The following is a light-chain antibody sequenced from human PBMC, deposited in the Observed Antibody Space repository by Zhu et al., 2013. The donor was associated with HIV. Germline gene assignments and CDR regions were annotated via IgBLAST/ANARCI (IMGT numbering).Light chain of an antibody. CDR1: QSVSSY. CDR3: QQYGSSPT. V-gene: IGKV3-11*01. J-gene: IGKJ3*01. Sequence: EIVLTQSPVTLSLSPGERATLSCRASQSVSSYLAWYQQKPGQAPRLLIYDASNRATGIPARFSGSGSETDFTLTISSLEPEDFAVYYCQQYGSSPTFGPGTKVDIK. CDR2: DAS.